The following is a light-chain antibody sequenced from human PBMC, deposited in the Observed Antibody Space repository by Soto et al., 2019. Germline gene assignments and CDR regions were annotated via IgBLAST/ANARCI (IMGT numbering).Light chain of an antibody. Sequence: MQITQSHCTLAASVGDDVTITCLARQSTSSWLAWYQQIPGKAPKPLIYDASSLESGVPSRFSGSGSGTEFTLTISSLQPNDFATYYCQQYNSYWTFGQGTKVDI. V-gene: IGKV1-5*01. CDR2: DAS. CDR3: QQYNSYWT. CDR1: QSTSSW. J-gene: IGKJ1*01.